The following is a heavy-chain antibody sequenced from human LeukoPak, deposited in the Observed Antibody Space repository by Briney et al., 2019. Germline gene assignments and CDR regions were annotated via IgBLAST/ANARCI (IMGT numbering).Heavy chain of an antibody. Sequence: GGSLRLSCAASGFTFSSYEMNWVRQAPGKGLEWVSYISSSGSTIYYADSVKGRFTISGDNAKNSLYLQMNSLRAEDTAVYYCARFDQLAFDYWGQGTLVTVSA. CDR2: ISSSGSTI. CDR1: GFTFSSYE. CDR3: ARFDQLAFDY. J-gene: IGHJ4*02. V-gene: IGHV3-48*03. D-gene: IGHD2-2*01.